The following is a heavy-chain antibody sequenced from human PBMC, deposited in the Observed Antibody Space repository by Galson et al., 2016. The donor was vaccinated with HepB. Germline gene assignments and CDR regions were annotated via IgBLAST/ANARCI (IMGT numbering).Heavy chain of an antibody. Sequence: SETLSLTCAVYGGSFSGYYWTWVRQSPGKGLEWIGEIMHSGSANYNPSLKSRVTISVDTSMNQFSLNVSSVTAADTAMYYCARGGRMLAPLDYWGQGTLVTVSS. CDR3: ARGGRMLAPLDY. D-gene: IGHD1-14*01. J-gene: IGHJ4*02. CDR2: IMHSGSA. V-gene: IGHV4-34*01. CDR1: GGSFSGYY.